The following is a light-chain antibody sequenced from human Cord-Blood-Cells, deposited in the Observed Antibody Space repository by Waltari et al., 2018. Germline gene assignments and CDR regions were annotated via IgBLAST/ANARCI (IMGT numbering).Light chain of an antibody. J-gene: IGLJ1*01. CDR3: CSYAGSSTYV. CDR1: SSAVGRSTL. V-gene: IGLV2-23*01. CDR2: EGS. Sequence: QSALTQPAPVSGSPGQSHTITCTGTSSAVGRSTLVSWYQQHPGKAPKLMIYEGSKRPSGVSKRFSGSKSGNTASLTISGLQAEDEADYYCCSYAGSSTYVFGTGTKVTVL.